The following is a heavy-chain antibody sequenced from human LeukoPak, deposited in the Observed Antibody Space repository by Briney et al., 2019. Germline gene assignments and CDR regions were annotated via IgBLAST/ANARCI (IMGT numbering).Heavy chain of an antibody. CDR1: GFTFSSYE. V-gene: IGHV3-48*03. CDR3: ARGGLYGYDVFDY. CDR2: ISGSVRTM. Sequence: PGGSLRLSCAASGFTFSSYEMNWVRQAPGKGLEWVSYISGSVRTMSYADSVKGRFTISRDNAKNSLYLQMNSLRVEDTAVYHCARGGLYGYDVFDYWGQGTLVTVSS. D-gene: IGHD5-12*01. J-gene: IGHJ4*02.